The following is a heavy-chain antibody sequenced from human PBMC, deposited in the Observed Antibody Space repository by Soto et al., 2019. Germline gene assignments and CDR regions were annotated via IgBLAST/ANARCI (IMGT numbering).Heavy chain of an antibody. J-gene: IGHJ6*02. D-gene: IGHD3-3*01. CDR3: ARGHYYDFYGMDV. CDR2: IYYSGST. V-gene: IGHV4-59*01. Sequence: PSETLSLTCTVSGGSISSYYWSWIRQPPGKGLEWIGYIYYSGSTNYNPSLKSRVTISVDTSKNQFSLKLSSVTAADTAVYYCARGHYYDFYGMDVWGQGTTVTVSS. CDR1: GGSISSYY.